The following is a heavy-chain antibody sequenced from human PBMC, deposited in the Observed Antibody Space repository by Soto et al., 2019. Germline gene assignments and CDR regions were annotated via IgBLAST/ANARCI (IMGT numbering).Heavy chain of an antibody. CDR3: ARTRAFWSGKDAFDI. Sequence: SETLSLTCTVSGGSVSSGSYYWSWIRQPPGKGLEWIGYMYYSGSTNYNPSLKSRVTISLDTSKNQFSLKLSSVTAADTAVYFCARTRAFWSGKDAFDIWGQGTMVTVSS. J-gene: IGHJ3*02. V-gene: IGHV4-61*01. CDR2: MYYSGST. CDR1: GGSVSSGSYY. D-gene: IGHD3-3*01.